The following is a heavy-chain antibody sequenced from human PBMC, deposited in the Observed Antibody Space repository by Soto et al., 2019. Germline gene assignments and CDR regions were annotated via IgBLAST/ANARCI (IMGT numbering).Heavy chain of an antibody. Sequence: QVQLVESGGGVVQPGRSLTLSCVASGFTFSNYAMHWVRQTPGKGLEWVAHTWYDGSNKYYGDSVKGRFTISRDTAQNTLYLQMNSLRVEDTSVYYCARGAGWTPDYFDYWGQGTGVTVSS. CDR2: TWYDGSNK. CDR3: ARGAGWTPDYFDY. V-gene: IGHV3-33*01. J-gene: IGHJ4*02. CDR1: GFTFSNYA. D-gene: IGHD2-15*01.